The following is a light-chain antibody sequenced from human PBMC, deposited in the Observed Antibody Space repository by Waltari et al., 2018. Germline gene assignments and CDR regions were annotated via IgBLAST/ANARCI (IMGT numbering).Light chain of an antibody. CDR1: QDIAKY. CDR3: LQHSSYPLT. V-gene: IGKV1-17*03. CDR2: AAS. J-gene: IGKJ4*01. Sequence: DIQMTQSPSAMSASVGDRVTITCRASQDIAKYLAWFQQKPGKVPKRLIYAASTLQSAVPSRFSGSGSGTECTLTISSLQPEDFATYYCLQHSSYPLTFGGGTKVEIK.